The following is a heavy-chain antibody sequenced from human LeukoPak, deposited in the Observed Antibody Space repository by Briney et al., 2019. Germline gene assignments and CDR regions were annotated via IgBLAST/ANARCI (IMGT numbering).Heavy chain of an antibody. CDR2: INHSGST. CDR3: ARGYYGDYYYYYGMDV. J-gene: IGHJ6*02. Sequence: GSLRLSCAASGFTVSSNYMSWIRQPPGKGLEWIGEINHSGSTNYNPSLKSRVTISVDTSKNQFSLKLSSVTAADTAVYYCARGYYGDYYYYYGMDVWGQGTTVTVSS. CDR1: GFTVSSNY. V-gene: IGHV4-34*01. D-gene: IGHD4-17*01.